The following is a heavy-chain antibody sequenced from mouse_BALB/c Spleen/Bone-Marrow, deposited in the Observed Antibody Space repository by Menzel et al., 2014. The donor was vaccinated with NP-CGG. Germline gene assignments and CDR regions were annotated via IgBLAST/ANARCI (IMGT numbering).Heavy chain of an antibody. J-gene: IGHJ1*01. V-gene: IGHV7-3*02. CDR1: GFTFTDYY. Sequence: EVNVVESGGGPVQPGGSLRLSCATSGFTFTDYYMSWVRQPPGKALEWLGFIRNKANGYTTEYSASVKGRFTISRDNSQRILYLQMNTLRAEDSATYYCARDENVGIYWYFDVWGAGTTVIVSS. CDR2: IRNKANGYTT. CDR3: ARDENVGIYWYFDV.